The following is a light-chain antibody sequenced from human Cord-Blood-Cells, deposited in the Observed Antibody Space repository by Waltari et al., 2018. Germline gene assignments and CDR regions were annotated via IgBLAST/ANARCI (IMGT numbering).Light chain of an antibody. Sequence: IVMTQSPATLSVSPGERATLSCRASQSVSNNLAWYQQKPGQAPRLLIYGASTRATGIPARFSGSGSGTEFTLTISSLQSEDFAVYYCQQYNNWGTFGQGTKVEIK. CDR2: GAS. CDR3: QQYNNWGT. CDR1: QSVSNN. V-gene: IGKV3-15*01. J-gene: IGKJ1*01.